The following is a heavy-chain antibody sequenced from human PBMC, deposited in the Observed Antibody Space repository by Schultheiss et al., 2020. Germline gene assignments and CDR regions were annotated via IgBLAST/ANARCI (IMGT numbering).Heavy chain of an antibody. Sequence: GGSLRLSCAASGFTFSSYAMSWVRQAPGKGLEWVSAISGSGGSTYYADSVKGRFTISRDNSKNTLYLQMNSLRAKDTAVYYCAKDQYFDWLFGYWGQGTLVTVSS. CDR1: GFTFSSYA. V-gene: IGHV3-23*01. D-gene: IGHD3-9*01. CDR2: ISGSGGST. J-gene: IGHJ4*02. CDR3: AKDQYFDWLFGY.